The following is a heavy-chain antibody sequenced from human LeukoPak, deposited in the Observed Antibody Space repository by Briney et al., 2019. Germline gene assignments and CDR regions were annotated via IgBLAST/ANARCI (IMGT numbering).Heavy chain of an antibody. CDR3: AREWDFGKTSSWYVGFDC. V-gene: IGHV3-48*01. CDR2: ISSSSSTM. D-gene: IGHD6-13*01. Sequence: PGGSLRLSCAASGFTFSSYSMNWVRQAPGKGLEWVSYISSSSSTMYYADSVEGRFTISRDNSRNTMSLHLDSLRVEDTAVYYCAREWDFGKTSSWYVGFDCWGQGTLVIVSS. CDR1: GFTFSSYS. J-gene: IGHJ4*02.